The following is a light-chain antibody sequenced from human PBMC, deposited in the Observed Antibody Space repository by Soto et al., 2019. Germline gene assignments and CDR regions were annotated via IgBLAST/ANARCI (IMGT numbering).Light chain of an antibody. Sequence: DIQLTQSPAFLSASVGCRLTISCRASQGISSYLAWYQQKPGNAPKLLIYAASNLLSGVPSRFTGSGSGTDFTLTIRSLPPEDFATDYCQQANSLPTFGQGTRLEIK. CDR1: QGISSY. CDR2: AAS. CDR3: QQANSLPT. J-gene: IGKJ5*01. V-gene: IGKV1-9*01.